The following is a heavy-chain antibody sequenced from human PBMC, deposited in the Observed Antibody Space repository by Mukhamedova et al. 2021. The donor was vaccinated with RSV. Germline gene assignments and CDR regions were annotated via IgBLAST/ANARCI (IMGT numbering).Heavy chain of an antibody. CDR1: GDYY. D-gene: IGHD7-27*01. Sequence: GDYYWSWIRQPPGKGLEWIGYIYYSGSTYYNPSLKSRVTISVDTSKNQFSLKLSSVTAADTAVYYCARAADWGLWWFDPWGQGTL. CDR3: ARAADWGLWWFDP. V-gene: IGHV4-30-4*08. J-gene: IGHJ5*02. CDR2: IYYSGST.